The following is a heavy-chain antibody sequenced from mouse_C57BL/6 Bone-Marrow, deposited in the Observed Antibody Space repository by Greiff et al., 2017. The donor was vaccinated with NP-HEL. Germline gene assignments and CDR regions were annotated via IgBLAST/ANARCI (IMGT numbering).Heavy chain of an antibody. Sequence: VQLQESGAELARPGASVKLSCKASGYTFTSYGISWVKQSTGQGLEWIGEIYPRSGNTYYNEKFKGKATLTADKSSSTAYMELRSLTSEDSAVYFCARLTTVVDYYAMDYWGQGTSVTVSS. CDR1: GYTFTSYG. V-gene: IGHV1-81*01. J-gene: IGHJ4*01. CDR2: IYPRSGNT. CDR3: ARLTTVVDYYAMDY. D-gene: IGHD1-1*01.